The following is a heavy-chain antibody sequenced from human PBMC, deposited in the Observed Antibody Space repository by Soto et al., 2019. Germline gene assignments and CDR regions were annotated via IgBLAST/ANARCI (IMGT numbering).Heavy chain of an antibody. CDR1: GYTFTSYG. CDR2: INPGNGNT. D-gene: IGHD3-22*01. V-gene: IGHV1-3*01. J-gene: IGHJ4*02. Sequence: ASVKVSCKASGYTFTSYGINWVRQAPGRGLEWMGWINPGNGNTKYSQQFQGRVIIDRDTSASTAYMELSSLRSEDTAVYYCARGGYSDSSNYLAYWGLGTLVTVSS. CDR3: ARGGYSDSSNYLAY.